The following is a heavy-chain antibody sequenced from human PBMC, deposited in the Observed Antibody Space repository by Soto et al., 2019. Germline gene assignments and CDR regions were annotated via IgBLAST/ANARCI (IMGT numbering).Heavy chain of an antibody. CDR2: ISYDGSNK. CDR1: GFTFSSYG. J-gene: IGHJ6*02. D-gene: IGHD6-19*01. V-gene: IGHV3-30*18. CDR3: AKGAAVAGNYYYYYGMDV. Sequence: PGGSLRLSCAASGFTFSSYGMHWVRQAPGKGLEWVAVISYDGSNKYYADSVKGRFTISRDNSKNTLYLQMNSLRAEDTAVYYRAKGAAVAGNYYYYYGMDVWGQGTTVTVSS.